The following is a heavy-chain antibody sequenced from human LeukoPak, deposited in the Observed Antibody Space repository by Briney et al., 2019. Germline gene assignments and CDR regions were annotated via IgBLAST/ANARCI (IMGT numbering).Heavy chain of an antibody. J-gene: IGHJ4*02. Sequence: GASVKVSCKASGYTFTGYYMHWVRQAPGQGLEWMGWINPNSGGTNYAQKFQGRVTITADESTSTAYMELSSLRSEDTAVYYCARDGVVGATFDYWGQGTLVTVSS. D-gene: IGHD1-26*01. V-gene: IGHV1-2*02. CDR3: ARDGVVGATFDY. CDR1: GYTFTGYY. CDR2: INPNSGGT.